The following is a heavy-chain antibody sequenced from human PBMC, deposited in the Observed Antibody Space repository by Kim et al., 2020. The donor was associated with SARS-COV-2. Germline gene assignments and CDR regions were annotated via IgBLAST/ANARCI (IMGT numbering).Heavy chain of an antibody. CDR1: GFTFSNAW. J-gene: IGHJ4*02. CDR3: TTSGYYYGSGSYYNGKVDY. CDR2: IKSKTDGGTT. Sequence: GGSLRLSCAASGFTFSNAWMSWVRQAPGKGLEWVGRIKSKTDGGTTDYAAPVKGRFTISRDDSKNTLYLQMNSLKTEDTAVYYCTTSGYYYGSGSYYNGKVDYWGQGTLVTVSS. D-gene: IGHD3-10*01. V-gene: IGHV3-15*01.